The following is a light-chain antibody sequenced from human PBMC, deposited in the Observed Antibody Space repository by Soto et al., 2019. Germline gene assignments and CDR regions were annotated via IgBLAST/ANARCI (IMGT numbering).Light chain of an antibody. V-gene: IGLV2-23*01. CDR2: EDT. CDR3: CSYAGASTYVV. CDR1: SSDVGTYDL. J-gene: IGLJ2*01. Sequence: QSVLTQPASVSGSPGQSITISCTGTSSDVGTYDLVSWYQQHPGKAPNLIIYEDTKRPSGLSDRFSGSKSDNTASLTISGLQPEDEAEYYCCSYAGASTYVVFGGGTKLTVL.